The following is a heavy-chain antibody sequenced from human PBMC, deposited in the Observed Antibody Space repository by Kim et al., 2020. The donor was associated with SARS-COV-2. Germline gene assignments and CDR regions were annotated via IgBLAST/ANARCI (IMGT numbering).Heavy chain of an antibody. V-gene: IGHV1-8*01. Sequence: ASVKVSCKASGYTFTSYDINWVRQATGQGLEWMGWMNPNSGNTGYAQKFQGRVTMTRNTSISTAYMELSSLRSEDTAVYYCARHVGYYYGMDVWGQGTTVTVSS. CDR1: GYTFTSYD. D-gene: IGHD1-26*01. J-gene: IGHJ6*02. CDR3: ARHVGYYYGMDV. CDR2: MNPNSGNT.